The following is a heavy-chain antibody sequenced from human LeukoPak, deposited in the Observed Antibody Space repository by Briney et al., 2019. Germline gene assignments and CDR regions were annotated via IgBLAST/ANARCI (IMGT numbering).Heavy chain of an antibody. Sequence: GGSLRLSCAASGFTFSSYEMNWVRQAPGQGLEWVAYISSTGNTVHDAGSVKGRFTISRDNAKKSLYLQMNRLRAEDTAVYYCTKETPQMDVWGKGTTVTVSS. J-gene: IGHJ6*04. CDR2: ISSTGNTV. V-gene: IGHV3-48*03. CDR3: TKETPQMDV. D-gene: IGHD2-15*01. CDR1: GFTFSSYE.